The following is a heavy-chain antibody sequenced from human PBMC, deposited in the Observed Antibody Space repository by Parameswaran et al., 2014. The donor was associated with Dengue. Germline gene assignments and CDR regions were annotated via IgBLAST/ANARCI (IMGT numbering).Heavy chain of an antibody. Sequence: RWIRQPPGKGLEWIGEINHSGSTNYNPSLKSRVTISVDTSKNQFSLKLSSVTAADTAVYYCARGGYSYDHYWGQGTLVTVSS. CDR3: ARGGYSYDHY. D-gene: IGHD5-18*01. CDR2: INHSGST. V-gene: IGHV4-34*09. J-gene: IGHJ4*02.